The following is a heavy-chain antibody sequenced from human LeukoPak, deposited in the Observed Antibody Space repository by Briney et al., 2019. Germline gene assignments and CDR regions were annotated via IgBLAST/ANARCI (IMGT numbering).Heavy chain of an antibody. V-gene: IGHV3-30*03. D-gene: IGHD3-22*01. J-gene: IGHJ4*02. CDR3: ARDPRDYDSSGNY. CDR1: GFTFSYYG. Sequence: GGSLRLSCTASGFTFSYYGMHWVRQPPGKGLEWVAVFSYDGSNKYYADSVMGRFTISRDNSKNTLYLQMNSLRAEDTAVFYCARDPRDYDSSGNYWGQGTLVTVSS. CDR2: FSYDGSNK.